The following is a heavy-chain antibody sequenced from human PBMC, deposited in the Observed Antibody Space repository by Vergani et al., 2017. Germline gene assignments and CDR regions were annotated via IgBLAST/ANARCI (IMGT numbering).Heavy chain of an antibody. Sequence: QVQLQESGPGLVKPSETLSLTCTVSGGSISSYYWSWIRQPPGKGREWIGYIYYSGSTNYNPSLKSRVTISVVTSKNQFSLKLSSVTAADTAVYYCARGLWFGELYXFDPWGQGTLVTVSS. V-gene: IGHV4-59*01. CDR3: ARGLWFGELYXFDP. J-gene: IGHJ5*02. D-gene: IGHD3-10*01. CDR1: GGSISSYY. CDR2: IYYSGST.